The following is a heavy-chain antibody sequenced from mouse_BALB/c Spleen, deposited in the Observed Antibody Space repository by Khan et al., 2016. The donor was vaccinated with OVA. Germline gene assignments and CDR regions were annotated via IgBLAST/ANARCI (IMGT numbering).Heavy chain of an antibody. CDR3: ARRNYYGYYFDY. CDR2: ISYSGVT. CDR1: GYSITSGYA. V-gene: IGHV3-2*02. Sequence: VQLKESGPGLVKPSQSLYLTCTVTGYSITSGYAWNCIRQFPGNKLEWMGYISYSGVTSYTPSLKSRISITRETSTNPLFLQLNSLNTEDTAACDCARRNYYGYYFDYWGQGTSVTVSS. D-gene: IGHD1-2*01. J-gene: IGHJ4*01.